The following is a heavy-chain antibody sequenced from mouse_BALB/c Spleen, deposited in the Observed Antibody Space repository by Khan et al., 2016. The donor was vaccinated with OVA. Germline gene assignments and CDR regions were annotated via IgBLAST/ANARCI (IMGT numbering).Heavy chain of an antibody. V-gene: IGHV2-6-5*01. CDR3: AKPFYAHYYAMDY. J-gene: IGHJ4*01. CDR1: GFSLTDYG. CDR2: IWGGGST. Sequence: VQLKESGPGLVAPSQSLSITCTVSGFSLTDYGVSWIRQPPGKGLEWLGLIWGGGSTYYNSALKSRLSISKDNSKSQVFLKMNSLQTDDTAMYYCAKPFYAHYYAMDYWGQGTSVTVSS. D-gene: IGHD2-10*01.